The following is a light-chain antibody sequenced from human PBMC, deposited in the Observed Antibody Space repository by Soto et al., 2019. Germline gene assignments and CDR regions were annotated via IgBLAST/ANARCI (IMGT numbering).Light chain of an antibody. CDR3: NSFRVSHLYV. CDR1: SSDIGGYNA. V-gene: IGLV2-14*01. Sequence: QSALTQPASVCGSPGQTITISCTGTSSDIGGYNAVSWYQHHPGKAPKLIIYEVTHRPSGVSDRFSASKSGNTASLTISGLQAEDEADYYCNSFRVSHLYVFGTGTRSPS. CDR2: EVT. J-gene: IGLJ1*01.